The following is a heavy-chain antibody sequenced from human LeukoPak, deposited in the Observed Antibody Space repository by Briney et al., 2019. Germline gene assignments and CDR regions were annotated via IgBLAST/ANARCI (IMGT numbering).Heavy chain of an antibody. CDR2: MNSGGTTI. CDR1: GFTFSSAW. CDR3: ARGGNYYLDY. V-gene: IGHV3-74*01. Sequence: GGSLRLSCAVSGFTFSSAWMHWVRQAPGKGLEWVSRMNSGGTTINYADSVKGRFTISRDNAKNTLYLQMHSPTAEDTAVYFCARGGNYYLDYWGQGTLATVSS. J-gene: IGHJ4*02.